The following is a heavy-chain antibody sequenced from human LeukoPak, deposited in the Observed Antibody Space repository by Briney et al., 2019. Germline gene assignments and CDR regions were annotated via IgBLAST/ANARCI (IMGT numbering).Heavy chain of an antibody. CDR1: GASISGYY. V-gene: IGHV4-59*01. CDR2: MYSTGST. D-gene: IGHD2-8*01. CDR3: ARYHCPTDICDGFDY. J-gene: IGHJ4*02. Sequence: SETLSLTCTVSGASISGYYWSWIRQPPGKGLEWIGYMYSTGSTNQNPSLKSRVTMSVDASKNQFSLKLTSVTAADTAVYYCARYHCPTDICDGFDYWGLGTLVIVST.